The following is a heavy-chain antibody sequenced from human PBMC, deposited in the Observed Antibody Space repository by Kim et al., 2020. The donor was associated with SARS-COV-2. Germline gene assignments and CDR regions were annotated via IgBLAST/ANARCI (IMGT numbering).Heavy chain of an antibody. CDR3: ARRISNTSVGGGDYCDL. CDR2: INYSGRT. CDR1: GGSFSGYY. D-gene: IGHD2-21*01. J-gene: IGHJ2*01. Sequence: SETLSLTCAVYGGSFSGYYWSWIRQPPGKGLEWIGEINYSGRTNYNPSLKSRVTISVDTSKNQFSLKLTSVTAADTAVYYCARRISNTSVGGGDYCDL. V-gene: IGHV4-34*01.